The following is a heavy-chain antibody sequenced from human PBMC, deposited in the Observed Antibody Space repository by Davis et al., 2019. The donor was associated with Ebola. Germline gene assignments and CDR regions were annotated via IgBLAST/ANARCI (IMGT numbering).Heavy chain of an antibody. CDR2: INHSGST. CDR1: GGSISSSSYY. Sequence: PSEPLSPTCTVPGGSISSSSYYWSWIRQPPGKGLEWIGEINHSGSTNYNPSLKSRVTISVDTSKNQFSLKLSSVTAADTAVYYCARGAGMDVWGKGTTVTVSS. J-gene: IGHJ6*04. CDR3: ARGAGMDV. V-gene: IGHV4-39*07.